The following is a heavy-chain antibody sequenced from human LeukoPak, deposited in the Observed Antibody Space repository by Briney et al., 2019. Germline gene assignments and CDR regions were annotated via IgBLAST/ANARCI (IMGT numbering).Heavy chain of an antibody. CDR1: GGSVSSNSAA. D-gene: IGHD1-26*01. CDR3: AREASAFDY. J-gene: IGHJ4*02. Sequence: SQTLSLTCVISGGSVSSNSAAWNWIRQSASRGLEWLGKSYYRSKWFNDYAVSVKSRITINPDTSKNHFSLQLNSVTPEDTAVYYCAREASAFDYWGQGTLVTVSS. CDR2: SYYRSKWFN. V-gene: IGHV6-1*01.